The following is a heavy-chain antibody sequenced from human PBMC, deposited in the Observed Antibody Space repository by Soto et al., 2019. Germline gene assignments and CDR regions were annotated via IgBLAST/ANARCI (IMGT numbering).Heavy chain of an antibody. CDR2: ISGSGVTT. Sequence: EVQLLESGGGLVRPGGSLRLPCQGYGFRFSTHAMNRVRRAPGKGLRCVSTISGSGVTTSYTDSVKGRFPISRNNSKNTRNLQMSSLRAEDTAVYYCARNGRAAAMYNWFDPWGQGTLVTVSS. D-gene: IGHD6-13*01. V-gene: IGHV3-23*01. CDR3: ARNGRAAAMYNWFDP. J-gene: IGHJ5*02. CDR1: GFRFSTHA.